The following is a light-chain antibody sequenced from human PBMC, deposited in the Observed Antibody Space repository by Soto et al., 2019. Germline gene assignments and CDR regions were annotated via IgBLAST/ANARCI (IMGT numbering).Light chain of an antibody. CDR1: QSISTY. CDR3: QHYYCFPPS. Sequence: VIGMTQSPSLLSAPTGDRVTISCRMSQSISTYLACYQQKPGKAPDLLFYGASTLQSGVPSRFSGSGIGTDFTPTIIRLQSEDLASNDSQHYYCFPPSSGQGPRWQSN. V-gene: IGKV1D-8*03. J-gene: IGKJ1*01. CDR2: GAS.